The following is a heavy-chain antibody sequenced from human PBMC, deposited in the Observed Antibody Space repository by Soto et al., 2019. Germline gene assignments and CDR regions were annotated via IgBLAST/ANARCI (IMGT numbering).Heavy chain of an antibody. CDR3: ARRYGSAIDY. CDR1: GGSITTYQ. CDR2: YSGFT. V-gene: IGHV4-59*08. Sequence: PSETLSLTCTVSGGSITTYQWSWIRQPPGKGLEWIGGYSGFTNYNPSPESRATISVDHSKNQFSLKLSSVTAADTAVYYCARRYGSAIDYWGQGTLVTVSS. J-gene: IGHJ4*02. D-gene: IGHD1-26*01.